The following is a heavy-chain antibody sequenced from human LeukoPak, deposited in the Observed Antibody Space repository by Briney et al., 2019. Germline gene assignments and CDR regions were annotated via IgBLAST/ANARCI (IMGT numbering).Heavy chain of an antibody. CDR3: ARTTMVRGTYYMDV. CDR1: GGSIRSTTYY. Sequence: PSETLSLTCSVSGGSIRSTTYYWGWIRQPPGKGLEWIGSIYYSGNTYYSPSLMSRVTISVDTSKNQFSLILRSVTAADTAVYYCARTTMVRGTYYMDVWGKGTTVTISS. CDR2: IYYSGNT. J-gene: IGHJ6*03. D-gene: IGHD3-10*01. V-gene: IGHV4-39*07.